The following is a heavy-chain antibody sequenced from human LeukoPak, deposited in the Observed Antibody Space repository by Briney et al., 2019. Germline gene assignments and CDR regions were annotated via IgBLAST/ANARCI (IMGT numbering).Heavy chain of an antibody. Sequence: SETLSLTCTVSGGSISSGGYYWSWIRQHPGKGLEWIGYIYYSGSTYYNPSLKSRVTISVDTSKNQFSLKLSSVTAADTAVYYCARLVATMMRNYYYYYGMDVWGQGTTVTVSS. CDR3: ARLVATMMRNYYYYYGMDV. J-gene: IGHJ6*02. CDR1: GGSISSGGYY. V-gene: IGHV4-31*03. CDR2: IYYSGST. D-gene: IGHD3-22*01.